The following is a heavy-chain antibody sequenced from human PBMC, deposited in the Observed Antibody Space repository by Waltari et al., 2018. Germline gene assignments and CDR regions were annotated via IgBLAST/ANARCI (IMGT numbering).Heavy chain of an antibody. CDR2: IWYDGSNQ. CDR1: GFTFRRYG. V-gene: IGHV3-33*01. Sequence: QVQLVESGGGVVQPGRSLRLSCAASGFTFRRYGLHWVRQAPGKGLEWVAVIWYDGSNQYYADSGKGRFTISRDNSKNTLYLQMNSLRAEDTAVYYCARERRPSIAARPNWFDPWGQGTLVTVSS. D-gene: IGHD6-6*01. CDR3: ARERRPSIAARPNWFDP. J-gene: IGHJ5*02.